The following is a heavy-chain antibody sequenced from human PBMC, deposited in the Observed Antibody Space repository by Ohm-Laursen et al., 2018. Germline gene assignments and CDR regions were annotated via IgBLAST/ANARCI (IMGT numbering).Heavy chain of an antibody. CDR1: GFTFSGYG. J-gene: IGHJ4*02. V-gene: IGHV3-30*03. Sequence: SSLRLSCAASGFTFSGYGMHWVRQAPGKGLEWVAIISYDGINKYYGDSVKGRFTISRDNSKNTLYLQMNGPRAEDTAVYYCARYGDWSYFDVWGQGTLVTVSS. CDR3: ARYGDWSYFDV. CDR2: ISYDGINK. D-gene: IGHD4-17*01.